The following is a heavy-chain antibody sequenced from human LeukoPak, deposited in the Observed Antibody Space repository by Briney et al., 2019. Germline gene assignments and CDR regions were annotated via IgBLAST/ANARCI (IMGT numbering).Heavy chain of an antibody. D-gene: IGHD2-2*01. V-gene: IGHV4-4*09. Sequence: PSETLSLTCTVSGGSISSYYGSWIRQPPGKGLEWIGYIYTSGSTNYNPSIKSRVTISVGTSKNQFSLKLSSVTAADTAVYYCARQGYDIVIVPAAYYYYYYMDVWGKGTTVTVSS. J-gene: IGHJ6*03. CDR2: IYTSGST. CDR3: ARQGYDIVIVPAAYYYYYYMDV. CDR1: GGSISSYY.